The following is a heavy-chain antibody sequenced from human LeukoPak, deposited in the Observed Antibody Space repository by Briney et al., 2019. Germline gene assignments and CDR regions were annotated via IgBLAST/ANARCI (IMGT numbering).Heavy chain of an antibody. D-gene: IGHD2-15*01. Sequence: GGSLRLSCAASGFTFSSYEMNWVRQAPGKGLEWVSYISSSGSTIYYADSVKGRFTISRDNAKNSLYLQMNSLKTEDAAVYYCTTGRIVVVVAATLVRHYWGQGTLVTVSS. V-gene: IGHV3-48*03. CDR3: TTGRIVVVVAATLVRHY. J-gene: IGHJ4*02. CDR2: ISSSGSTI. CDR1: GFTFSSYE.